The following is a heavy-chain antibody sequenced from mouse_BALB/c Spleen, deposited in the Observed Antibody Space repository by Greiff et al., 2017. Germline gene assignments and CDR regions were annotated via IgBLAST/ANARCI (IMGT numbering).Heavy chain of an antibody. CDR2: IRSKSNNYAT. J-gene: IGHJ4*01. Sequence: EVMLVESGGGLVQPKGSLKLSCAASGFTFNTYAMNWVRQAPGKGLEWVARIRSKSNNYATYYADSVKDRFTISRDDSQSMLYLQMNNLKTEDTAMYYCVREGDGAMDYWGQGTSVTVSS. V-gene: IGHV10-1*02. CDR1: GFTFNTYA. CDR3: VREGDGAMDY. D-gene: IGHD3-3*01.